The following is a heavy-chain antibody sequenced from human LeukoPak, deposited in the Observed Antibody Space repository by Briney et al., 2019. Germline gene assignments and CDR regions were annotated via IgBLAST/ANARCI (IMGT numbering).Heavy chain of an antibody. Sequence: GGSLRLSCAASGFTFSSYSMNWVRQAPGKGLEWVSSISSSSSYIYYADSVKGRFTISRDNAKNSLYLQMNSLRAEDTAVYYCARGTHDDLLWFGELLNYFDYWGQGTLVTVSS. CDR2: ISSSSSYI. J-gene: IGHJ4*02. CDR3: ARGTHDDLLWFGELLNYFDY. V-gene: IGHV3-21*01. D-gene: IGHD3-10*01. CDR1: GFTFSSYS.